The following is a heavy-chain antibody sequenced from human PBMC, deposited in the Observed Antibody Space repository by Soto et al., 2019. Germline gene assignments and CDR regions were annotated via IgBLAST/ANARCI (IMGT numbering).Heavy chain of an antibody. J-gene: IGHJ5*02. CDR1: GFTVSNTY. V-gene: IGHV3-53*01. Sequence: GGSLRLSXAASGFTVSNTYMTWVRQPPGKGLESVSVIYTAGGTNYADSVKGRFIISRDNSKNTLYLQMNSLRAEDTAVYYCARALPVAKGGFDPWGQGTLVTVSS. D-gene: IGHD2-2*01. CDR2: IYTAGGT. CDR3: ARALPVAKGGFDP.